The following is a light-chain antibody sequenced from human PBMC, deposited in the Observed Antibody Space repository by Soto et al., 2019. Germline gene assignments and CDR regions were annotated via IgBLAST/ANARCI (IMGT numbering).Light chain of an antibody. CDR1: QSISSY. J-gene: IGKJ4*01. CDR2: GAS. CDR3: QQSHSTPLT. Sequence: DIQMTQSPSSLSASVGDRVTITCRASQSISSYLNWYQQKPGKAPKVLISGASSLQSGVPFRFSGSGSGTDFTLTISSLQFEDFASYYCQQSHSTPLTCGGGTKVEIK. V-gene: IGKV1-39*01.